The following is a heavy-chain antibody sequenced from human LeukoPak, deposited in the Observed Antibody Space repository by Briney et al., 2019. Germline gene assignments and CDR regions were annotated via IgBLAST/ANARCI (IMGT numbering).Heavy chain of an antibody. Sequence: PGGSLRLSCAASGFTFSNYWMGWVRQAPGYGLEWVANINQDDSEKFYVDSVKGRFTISRDNAKNSLYLQMNSLRAEDTAVYYCARSSHNAYFYDTMNSSFDCWGQGTLVTVSS. D-gene: IGHD3-22*01. V-gene: IGHV3-7*01. CDR2: INQDDSEK. CDR3: ARSSHNAYFYDTMNSSFDC. J-gene: IGHJ4*02. CDR1: GFTFSNYW.